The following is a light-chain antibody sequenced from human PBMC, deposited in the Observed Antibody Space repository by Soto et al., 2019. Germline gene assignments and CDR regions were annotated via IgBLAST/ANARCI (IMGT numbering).Light chain of an antibody. V-gene: IGKV3D-15*01. Sequence: EVVMTQSPATLSMSPGESATLSCRASQSVSSNLAWYQQKPGQAPRLLFYGASTRATGIPARFSGSGSGTDFTLTISSLQSEDFAVYYCHQSYSSPRTFGQGTKVEIK. CDR3: HQSYSSPRT. J-gene: IGKJ1*01. CDR1: QSVSSN. CDR2: GAS.